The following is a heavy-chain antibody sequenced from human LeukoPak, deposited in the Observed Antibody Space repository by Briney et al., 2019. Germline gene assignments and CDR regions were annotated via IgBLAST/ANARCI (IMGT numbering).Heavy chain of an antibody. J-gene: IGHJ3*02. CDR3: AAALLINDYGDYVSLAFDI. CDR1: GFTFTSSA. Sequence: ASVKVSCKASGFTFTSSAMQWVRQARRQRIEWIGWIVVDSGNTNYAHKFQERVTITRDMSTSTAYMDLSSLRSEDTAVYYCAAALLINDYGDYVSLAFDIWGQGTVVTVSS. D-gene: IGHD4-17*01. V-gene: IGHV1-58*02. CDR2: IVVDSGNT.